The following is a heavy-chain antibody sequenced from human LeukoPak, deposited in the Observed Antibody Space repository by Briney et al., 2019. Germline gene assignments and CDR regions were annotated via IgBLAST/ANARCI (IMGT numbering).Heavy chain of an antibody. D-gene: IGHD3-9*01. J-gene: IGHJ4*02. Sequence: GGSLRLSCAASGFTFGGYAMTWVRQAPGKGLEWVSAISGSGGSTYYADSVKGRFTISRDNSKNTPYLQMNSLRAEDTAVYYCAKGLGDYDISTYFDYWGQGTLVTVSS. CDR3: AKGLGDYDISTYFDY. CDR2: ISGSGGST. CDR1: GFTFGGYA. V-gene: IGHV3-23*01.